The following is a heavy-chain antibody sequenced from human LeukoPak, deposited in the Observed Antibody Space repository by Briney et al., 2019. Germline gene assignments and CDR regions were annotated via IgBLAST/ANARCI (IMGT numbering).Heavy chain of an antibody. J-gene: IGHJ4*02. CDR2: INAGNGNT. CDR3: ARGSTSDWPLDH. V-gene: IGHV1-3*01. CDR1: GYTFTSYA. D-gene: IGHD2-2*01. Sequence: ASVKVSCKASGYTFTSYAMHWVRQAPGQRLEWMGWINAGNGNTKYSQKFQGRVTITRDTSASTAYMELSSLRSEDTAMYYCARGSTSDWPLDHWGQETLVTISS.